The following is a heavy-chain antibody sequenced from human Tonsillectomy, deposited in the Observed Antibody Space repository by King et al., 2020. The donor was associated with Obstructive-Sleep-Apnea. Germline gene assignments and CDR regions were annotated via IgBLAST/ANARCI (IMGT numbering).Heavy chain of an antibody. CDR3: ARVGELPPLYYFDY. CDR2: INHSGST. D-gene: IGHD3-16*01. J-gene: IGHJ4*02. CDR1: GGSFSGYY. Sequence: VQLQQWGAGLLKPSETLSLTCAVYGGSFSGYYWSWIRQPPGKGLEWIGEINHSGSTNYNPSLKSRVTISVDTSKNQFSLKLSSLTAADTAVYYCARVGELPPLYYFDYWGQGTLVTVSS. V-gene: IGHV4-34*01.